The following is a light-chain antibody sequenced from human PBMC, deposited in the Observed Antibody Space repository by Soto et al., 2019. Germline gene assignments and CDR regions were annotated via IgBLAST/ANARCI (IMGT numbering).Light chain of an antibody. J-gene: IGKJ3*01. Sequence: EIVLTQSPATLSLSPGERGTLYCRASQSVGSNSLAWYQQKPGQAPRLLIKSASSRATAVPDRFSGSGSGTDFTLTISRLEPEDFAVYYCQQYGRSRQTFGHGTKVDI. CDR1: QSVGSNS. CDR2: SAS. CDR3: QQYGRSRQT. V-gene: IGKV3-20*01.